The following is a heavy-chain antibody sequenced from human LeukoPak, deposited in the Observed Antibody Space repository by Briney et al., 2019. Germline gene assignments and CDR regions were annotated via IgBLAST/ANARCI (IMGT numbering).Heavy chain of an antibody. Sequence: GGSLRLSRAASGFTFSSYAMHWVRQAPGKGLEYVSAISSNGGSTYYANSVKGRFTISRDNSKNTLYLQMGSLRAEDMAVYYCARYPGRYYDSSAYDYWGQGTLVTVSS. CDR3: ARYPGRYYDSSAYDY. CDR2: ISSNGGST. J-gene: IGHJ4*02. CDR1: GFTFSSYA. D-gene: IGHD3-22*01. V-gene: IGHV3-64*01.